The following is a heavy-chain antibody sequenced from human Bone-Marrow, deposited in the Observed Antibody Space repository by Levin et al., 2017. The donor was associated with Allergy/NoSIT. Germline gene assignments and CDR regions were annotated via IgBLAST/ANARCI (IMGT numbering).Heavy chain of an antibody. J-gene: IGHJ5*02. CDR1: GGSISSSNW. CDR3: AGYPQSSSWYGLFDP. V-gene: IGHV4-4*02. Sequence: PSETLSLTCAVSGGSISSSNWWSWVRQPPGKGLEWIGEIYHSGSTNYNPSLKSRVTISVDKSKNQFSLKLSSVTAADTAVYYCAGYPQSSSWYGLFDPWGQGTLVTVSS. CDR2: IYHSGST. D-gene: IGHD6-13*01.